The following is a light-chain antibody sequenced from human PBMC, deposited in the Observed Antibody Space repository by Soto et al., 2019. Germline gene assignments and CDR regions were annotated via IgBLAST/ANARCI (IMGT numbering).Light chain of an antibody. CDR1: QSVGTF. V-gene: IGKV3-11*01. J-gene: IGKJ1*01. Sequence: EIVLTQSPATLSLSPWERSTLSCRASQSVGTFFAWYQQKPGQAPRLLIYDASNRATGIPARFSGSGSGTDFTLTISSLEPEDFAVYYCQQCYNWPQWTFGQGTKVDIK. CDR2: DAS. CDR3: QQCYNWPQWT.